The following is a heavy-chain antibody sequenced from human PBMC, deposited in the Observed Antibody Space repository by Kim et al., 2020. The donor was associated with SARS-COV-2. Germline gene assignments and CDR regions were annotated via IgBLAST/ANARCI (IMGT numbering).Heavy chain of an antibody. V-gene: IGHV3-30*18. J-gene: IGHJ4*02. CDR1: GFTFKNSG. CDR3: AKEQDSFSSMNFDF. Sequence: GGSLRLSCGASGFTFKNSGMQWVRQISGKGLEWLAVVSHDGTVTHYADSVKGRFTISRDNSKNTLFLQMNSLRDEDTAIYYCAKEQDSFSSMNFDFWGQG. CDR2: VSHDGTVT. D-gene: IGHD2-15*01.